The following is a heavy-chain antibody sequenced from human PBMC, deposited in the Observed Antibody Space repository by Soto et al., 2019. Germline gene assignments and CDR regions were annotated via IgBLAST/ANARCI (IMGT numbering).Heavy chain of an antibody. J-gene: IGHJ3*02. CDR3: ARGANTYFEI. V-gene: IGHV3-20*04. CDR1: GFTFDDYG. Sequence: EVQLVESGGSVVRPGGSLRLSCTASGFTFDDYGMIWVRQPPGKGLEWVSGINRSGGNRGYADALKGRFTISRDNAKKSLYLQMDSRRAEDTAFYYCARGANTYFEIWCQGTMVTGSS. CDR2: INRSGGNR. D-gene: IGHD2-15*01.